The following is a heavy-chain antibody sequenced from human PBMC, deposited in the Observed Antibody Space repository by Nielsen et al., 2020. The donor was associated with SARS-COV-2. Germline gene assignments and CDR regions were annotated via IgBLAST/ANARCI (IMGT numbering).Heavy chain of an antibody. CDR3: AEQTHSSVAGTAWFDP. J-gene: IGHJ5*01. CDR1: GGSISSSSYY. V-gene: IGHV4-39*01. CDR2: IYYSGST. D-gene: IGHD6-19*01. Sequence: SETLSLTCTVSGGSISSSSYYWGWIRQPPGKGLEWIGSIYYSGSTYFNPSLKSRVTISVDTSKNQFSLKLSSVTAADTAVYCFAEQTHSSVAGTAWFDPWGQGTLVPVSS.